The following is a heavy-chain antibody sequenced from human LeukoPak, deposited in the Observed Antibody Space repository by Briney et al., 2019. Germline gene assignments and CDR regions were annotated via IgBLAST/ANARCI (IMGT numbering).Heavy chain of an antibody. CDR1: GYTLTELS. J-gene: IGHJ4*02. V-gene: IGHV1-24*01. D-gene: IGHD2-2*01. CDR3: ATGYCSSTSCYYHFDY. Sequence: ASVKVSCNVSGYTLTELSMHWVRQAPGKGLEWMGGFDPEDGETIYAQKFQGRVTMTEDTSTDTAYMELSSLRSEDTAVYYCATGYCSSTSCYYHFDYWGQGTLVTVSS. CDR2: FDPEDGET.